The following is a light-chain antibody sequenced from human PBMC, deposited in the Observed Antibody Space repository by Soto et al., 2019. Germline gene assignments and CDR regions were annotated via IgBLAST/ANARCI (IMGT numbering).Light chain of an antibody. CDR3: KKRRKWKIK. J-gene: IGKJ5*01. Sequence: ISLTRSPSTLSLSPGERSTVSCRASQSVSSYLAWYQQKPGHAPRLLIYDASNRATGIPARFSGSGSGRELTLTISSIEPEDFEVYYCKKRRKWKIKFGQGKRMEIK. CDR2: DAS. CDR1: QSVSSY. V-gene: IGKV3-11*02.